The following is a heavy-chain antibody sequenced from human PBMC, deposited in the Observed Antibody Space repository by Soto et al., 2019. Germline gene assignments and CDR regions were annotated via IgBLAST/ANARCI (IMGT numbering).Heavy chain of an antibody. J-gene: IGHJ6*02. V-gene: IGHV1-2*02. CDR2: VHPNSGGT. CDR3: AKELQRGMDV. Sequence: QVHLVQSGAEVKQPGASVKVSCKASGYTFSVYHMHWVRQAPGQGLEWMGWVHPNSGGTNYAPSFEGRVTMTSDTSINTAYMELSRLTSADTAVYYCAKELQRGMDVWGQGTTVTVSS. D-gene: IGHD4-4*01. CDR1: GYTFSVYH.